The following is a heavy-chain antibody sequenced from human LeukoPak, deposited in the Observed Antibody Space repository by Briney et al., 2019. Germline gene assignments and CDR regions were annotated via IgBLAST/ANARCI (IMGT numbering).Heavy chain of an antibody. J-gene: IGHJ4*02. Sequence: PGGSLRLSCAASGFTFSSYNMNWVRQAPGKGLEWVAVISSSSGIIYYADSVKGRFTISRDNAKDSLYLQMNSLRDEDTAVYYCARVWSGSYLPDYWGQGTLVTVSS. CDR1: GFTFSSYN. V-gene: IGHV3-48*02. D-gene: IGHD1-26*01. CDR2: ISSSSGII. CDR3: ARVWSGSYLPDY.